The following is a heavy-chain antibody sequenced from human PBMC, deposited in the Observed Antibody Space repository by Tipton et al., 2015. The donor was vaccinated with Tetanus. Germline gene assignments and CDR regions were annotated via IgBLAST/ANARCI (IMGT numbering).Heavy chain of an antibody. D-gene: IGHD3-22*01. V-gene: IGHV3-7*03. CDR3: ARGDSSGQIDDALDI. CDR2: IKQDGSEK. Sequence: SLRLSCAASGFTFSNYWMSWVRQAPGKGLEWVASIKQDGSEKYYVDSGKGRFTISRDNAKNSLYLQMNSLRAEDTAVYYCARGDSSGQIDDALDIWGQGAMVTVSS. CDR1: GFTFSNYW. J-gene: IGHJ3*02.